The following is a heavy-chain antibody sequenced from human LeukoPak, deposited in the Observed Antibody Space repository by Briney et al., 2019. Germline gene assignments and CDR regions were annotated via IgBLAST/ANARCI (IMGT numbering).Heavy chain of an antibody. J-gene: IGHJ4*02. CDR1: GFTFSSYA. CDR3: ARDIGIAVAAPSY. V-gene: IGHV3-30*04. Sequence: GRSLRLSCVASGFTFSSYAMHWVRQAPGEGLEWVAVISYDGSNKYYADSVKGRFTISRDNSRNTLYLQMNSLRAEDTAVYYCARDIGIAVAAPSYWGQGTLVTVSS. CDR2: ISYDGSNK. D-gene: IGHD6-19*01.